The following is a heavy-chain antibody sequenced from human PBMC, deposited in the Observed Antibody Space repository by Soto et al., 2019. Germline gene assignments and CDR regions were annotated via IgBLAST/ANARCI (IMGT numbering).Heavy chain of an antibody. CDR2: ISAGGNLI. Sequence: GGSLRLSCAASGFIFSNHAMSGVRQVPGKGLEWVSGISAGGNLIYYADSVRGRFTMSRDNSKNMLYLQMNSLRAEDTAVYFCAKRQGIGAAAKNFDFWGQGARVTVSS. CDR1: GFIFSNHA. V-gene: IGHV3-23*01. J-gene: IGHJ4*02. CDR3: AKRQGIGAAAKNFDF. D-gene: IGHD6-13*01.